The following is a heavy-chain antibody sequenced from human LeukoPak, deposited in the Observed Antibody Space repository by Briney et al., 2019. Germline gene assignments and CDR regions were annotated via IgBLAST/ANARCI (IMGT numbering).Heavy chain of an antibody. V-gene: IGHV3-7*01. Sequence: PGGSLRLSCAASGFTFSNYWMSWVRQAPGKGLEWVANIKQDGSEKTYVDSVKGRFTISRDNAKNSLYLQMNSLRAEDTAVYSSARIAVTGTDWFDPWGQGTLVTVSS. CDR1: GFTFSNYW. CDR2: IKQDGSEK. J-gene: IGHJ5*02. CDR3: ARIAVTGTDWFDP. D-gene: IGHD6-19*01.